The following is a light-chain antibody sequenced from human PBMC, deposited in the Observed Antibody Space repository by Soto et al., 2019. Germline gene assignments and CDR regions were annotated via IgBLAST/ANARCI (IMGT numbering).Light chain of an antibody. CDR3: QQYGGSPT. CDR1: QSVNADY. V-gene: IGKV3-20*01. J-gene: IGKJ1*01. CDR2: VAA. Sequence: EIVLTQSPGTLSLSPGERATLSCRASQSVNADYLAWYQQRPGQAPRLLIYVAAYRAPGIPDRFSGSGSGTDFTLAIDRLEPEDSAVYYCQQYGGSPTFGPGTKLEIK.